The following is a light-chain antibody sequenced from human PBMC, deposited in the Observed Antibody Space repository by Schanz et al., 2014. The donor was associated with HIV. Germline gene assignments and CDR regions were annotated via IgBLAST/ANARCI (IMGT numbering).Light chain of an antibody. J-gene: IGLJ2*01. V-gene: IGLV1-44*01. CDR2: NNN. CDR1: SSNIGSNT. CDR3: QSYDKSLSVVI. Sequence: QSVLTQPPSASGPPGQRVTISCSGSSSNIGSNTVNWYQQLPGTAPKLLIYNNNIRPSGVPDRFSGSKSGTSASLAITGLQPEDEADYFCQSYDKSLSVVIFGGGTKLTVL.